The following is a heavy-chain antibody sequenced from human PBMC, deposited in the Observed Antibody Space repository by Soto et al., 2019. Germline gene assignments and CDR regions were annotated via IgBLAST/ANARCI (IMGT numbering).Heavy chain of an antibody. J-gene: IGHJ4*02. CDR2: ISGTGAST. Sequence: EVQLLESGGGLVQPGGSLRLSCAASGFTFNSHAMSWVRQAPGKGLEWVSNISGTGASTYYADSVKGRFTISRDKSKNTLYLQMTSLRVEDTAVYYCVDGGLYSSEPRFDYWGQGTLVTVSS. D-gene: IGHD6-19*01. CDR1: GFTFNSHA. V-gene: IGHV3-23*01. CDR3: VDGGLYSSEPRFDY.